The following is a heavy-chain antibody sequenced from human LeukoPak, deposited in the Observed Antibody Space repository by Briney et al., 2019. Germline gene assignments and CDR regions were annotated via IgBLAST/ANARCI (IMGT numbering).Heavy chain of an antibody. V-gene: IGHV3-11*01. CDR3: ARQSYYYDSSGHYVYYFDY. D-gene: IGHD3-22*01. CDR1: GFTFSDYY. J-gene: IGHJ4*02. Sequence: GGSLRLSCAASGFTFSDYYMSWIRQAPGKGLEWVSYISSSGSTIYYADSGKGRFTISRDNAKNSLYLQMNSLRAEDTAVYYCARQSYYYDSSGHYVYYFDYWGQGTLVTVSS. CDR2: ISSSGSTI.